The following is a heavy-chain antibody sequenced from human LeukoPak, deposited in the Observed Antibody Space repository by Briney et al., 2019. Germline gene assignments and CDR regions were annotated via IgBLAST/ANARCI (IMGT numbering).Heavy chain of an antibody. V-gene: IGHV5-51*01. D-gene: IGHD2-21*02. CDR3: ARTYCGGDCSYSYFDY. CDR1: GYSFTTYW. CDR2: IYPGDSDT. J-gene: IGHJ4*02. Sequence: GESLKISCKGSGYSFTTYWIGWVRQMPGKGLQWMAIIYPGDSDTRYSPSFQGQVTISADKSISTAYLQWRSLKASDTAMYYCARTYCGGDCSYSYFDYWGQGTLVTVSS.